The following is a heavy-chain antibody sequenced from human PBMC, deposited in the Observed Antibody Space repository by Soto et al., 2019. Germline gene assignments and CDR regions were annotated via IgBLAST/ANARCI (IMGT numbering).Heavy chain of an antibody. CDR1: GYTFTGYY. D-gene: IGHD5-12*01. CDR2: INPNSGGT. CDR3: ARDGGRDGYNFYYFDY. J-gene: IGHJ4*02. V-gene: IGHV1-2*04. Sequence: QVQLVQSGAEVKKPGASVKVSCKASGYTFTGYYMHWVRQAPGQGLEWMGWINPNSGGTNYAQKFQGWVTMTRDTSISTAYMELSRLRSDDTAVYYCARDGGRDGYNFYYFDYWGQGTLVTVSS.